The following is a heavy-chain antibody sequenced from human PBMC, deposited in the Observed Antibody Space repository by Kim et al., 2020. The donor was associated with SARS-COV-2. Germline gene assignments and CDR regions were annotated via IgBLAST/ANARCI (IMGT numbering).Heavy chain of an antibody. J-gene: IGHJ4*02. V-gene: IGHV4-39*01. Sequence: SETLSLTCTVSGGSISSSSYYWGWIRQPPGKGLEWIGSIYYSGSTYYNPSLKSRVTISVDTSKNQFSLKLSSVTAADTAVYYCARHRGRGWPAAARDGYNTGLFDYWGQGTLVTVSS. CDR3: ARHRGRGWPAAARDGYNTGLFDY. CDR1: GGSISSSSYY. CDR2: IYYSGST. D-gene: IGHD5-12*01.